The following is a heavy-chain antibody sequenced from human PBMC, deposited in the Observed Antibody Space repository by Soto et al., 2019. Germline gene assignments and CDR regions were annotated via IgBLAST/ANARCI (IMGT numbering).Heavy chain of an antibody. V-gene: IGHV4-39*01. Sequence: QLQLQESGPGLVKPSETLSLTCTVSGGSISSSNYCWGWTRQPPGQGLEWIGRIHYSGSTYYSPSLRGRVTISADPAKNQFSLNLSSVTAADTAVYYCARVSTARTDYCASAMDVWGQGTTVSVSS. CDR1: GGSISSSNYC. J-gene: IGHJ6*02. CDR3: ARVSTARTDYCASAMDV. CDR2: IHYSGST.